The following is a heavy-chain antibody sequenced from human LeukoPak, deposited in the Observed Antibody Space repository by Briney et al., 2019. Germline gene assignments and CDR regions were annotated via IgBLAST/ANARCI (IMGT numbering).Heavy chain of an antibody. D-gene: IGHD4-23*01. CDR1: GFTFSSFW. V-gene: IGHV3-7*01. CDR3: GRWRTTFDP. CDR2: IKQDGSEQ. Sequence: GGSLRLSCAASGFTFSSFWMSWVRQAPGKGLEWVANIKQDGSEQYYVGSVKGRFTISRDNAKSSLYLQMSSLRAEDTAVYYCGRWRTTFDPWGQGTLVTVSS. J-gene: IGHJ5*02.